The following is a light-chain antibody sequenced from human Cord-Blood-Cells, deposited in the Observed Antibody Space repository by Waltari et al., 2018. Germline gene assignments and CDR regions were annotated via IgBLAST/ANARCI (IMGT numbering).Light chain of an antibody. CDR3: QQSYSTLT. V-gene: IGKV1-39*01. Sequence: DLQMTQSPVFLSASVGARVTLPCRASQSISSYLNWYQQKPGKAPKLLIYAASSLQSGVPSRFSGSGSGTDFTLTISSLQPEDFATYYCQQSYSTLTFGGGTKVEIK. CDR2: AAS. J-gene: IGKJ4*01. CDR1: QSISSY.